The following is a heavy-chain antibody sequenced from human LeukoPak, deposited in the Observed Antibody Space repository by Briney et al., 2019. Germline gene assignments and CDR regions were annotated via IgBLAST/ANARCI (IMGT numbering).Heavy chain of an antibody. V-gene: IGHV1-8*01. CDR2: MNPNSGNT. CDR3: ARGEPYSSGGPAEIRYNWFDP. J-gene: IGHJ5*02. CDR1: GYTFTSYD. Sequence: ASVKVSCKASGYTFTSYDFNWVRQATGQGLEWMGWMNPNSGNTGYAQKFQGRVTMTRNTSINTAYMELSSLRSEDTAVYYCARGEPYSSGGPAEIRYNWFDPWGQGTLVTVSS. D-gene: IGHD6-19*01.